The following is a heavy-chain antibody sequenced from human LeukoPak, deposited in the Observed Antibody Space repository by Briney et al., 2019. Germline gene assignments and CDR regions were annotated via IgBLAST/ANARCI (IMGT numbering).Heavy chain of an antibody. J-gene: IGHJ4*02. D-gene: IGHD2-8*02. CDR2: ISSSGSTI. Sequence: PGGSLRLSCAASGLTFSSYEMNWVRQAPGKGLEWVSYISSSGSTIYYADSVKGRFTISRDNAKNSLYLQMNSLRAEDTAVYYCASSTGHLNYWGQGTLVTVSS. CDR1: GLTFSSYE. CDR3: ASSTGHLNY. V-gene: IGHV3-48*03.